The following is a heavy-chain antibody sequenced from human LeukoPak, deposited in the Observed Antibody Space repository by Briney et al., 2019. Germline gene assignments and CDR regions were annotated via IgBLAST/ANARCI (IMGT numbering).Heavy chain of an antibody. J-gene: IGHJ5*02. D-gene: IGHD1-26*01. CDR1: GFTYNNYA. V-gene: IGHV3-23*01. CDR3: AKANGSSPYNWFDP. Sequence: GGSLRLXCAASGFTYNNYAVNWVRQAPGKGLEWVSSISATGGTRYYADSVKGRFTISRDNSRNTLYLQMNSLRAEDTAVYFCAKANGSSPYNWFDPWGQGTLVTVSS. CDR2: ISATGGTR.